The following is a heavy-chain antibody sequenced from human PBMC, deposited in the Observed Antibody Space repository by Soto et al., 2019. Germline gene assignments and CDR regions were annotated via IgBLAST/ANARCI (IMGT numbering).Heavy chain of an antibody. J-gene: IGHJ4*02. CDR3: ARGGPGIAAAGPPLWDY. Sequence: SETLSLTCAVYGGSFSGYYWSWIRQPPGKGLEWIGEINHSGSTNYNPSLKSRVTISVDTSKNQFSLKLSSVTAADTAVYYCARGGPGIAAAGPPLWDYWGQGTLVTVSS. CDR2: INHSGST. V-gene: IGHV4-34*01. CDR1: GGSFSGYY. D-gene: IGHD6-13*01.